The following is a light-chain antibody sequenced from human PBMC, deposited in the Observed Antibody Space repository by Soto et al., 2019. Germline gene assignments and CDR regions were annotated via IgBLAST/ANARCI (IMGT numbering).Light chain of an antibody. J-gene: IGLJ3*02. CDR2: GNN. Sequence: QSVLTQPPSASGPPGQTVTISSSGSSSNIGSNYVFWYQHLPGTAPKPLIYGNNQRPSGVPDRFSGSRSGTSASLAISGLRPEDEADYYCAVWDDSLSGVVFGGGTKLTVL. CDR1: SSNIGSNY. V-gene: IGLV1-47*01. CDR3: AVWDDSLSGVV.